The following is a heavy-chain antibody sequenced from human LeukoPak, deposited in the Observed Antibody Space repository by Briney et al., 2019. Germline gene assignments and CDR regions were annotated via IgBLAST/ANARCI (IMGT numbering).Heavy chain of an antibody. J-gene: IGHJ4*02. D-gene: IGHD6-19*01. CDR3: ARRGSGWYVDY. V-gene: IGHV5-51*01. CDR2: IYHGDSDT. CDR1: GYTFTSYW. Sequence: GESLKISCKGSGYTFTSYWIGWVRQMPGKGLEWMGIIYHGDSDTRYSPSFQGQVSISVDKSISTAYLQWSSLKASDTAMYYCARRGSGWYVDYWGQGSLVTVSS.